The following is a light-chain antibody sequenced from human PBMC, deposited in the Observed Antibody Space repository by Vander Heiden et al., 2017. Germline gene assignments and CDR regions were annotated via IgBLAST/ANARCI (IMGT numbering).Light chain of an antibody. CDR3: CSYAVTYSLV. J-gene: IGLJ3*02. CDR2: AAS. V-gene: IGLV2-11*01. Sequence: QSALTQPTSVSASPGQSVTISCTGTSTDVGSFDYFSWYPQHPGKAPKLMFYAASKRPSGVPDRFSGSKSGNTSSLTISRLQSEDDADYYFCSYAVTYSLVFGGGTTLSVL. CDR1: STDVGSFDY.